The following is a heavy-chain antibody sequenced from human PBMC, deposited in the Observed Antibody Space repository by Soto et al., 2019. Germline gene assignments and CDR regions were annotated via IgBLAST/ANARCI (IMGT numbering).Heavy chain of an antibody. V-gene: IGHV3-64D*06. J-gene: IGHJ4*02. Sequence: GGTLTLSCSASGCTFSSYAMHWVRHAPGKGLEYVSAISSNGGSTYYADSVKGSFTISRDNPKNTLYLQMSSLRAEDTAVYYCVKDQGVTTLDGWGKGTQVTVAX. CDR3: VKDQGVTTLDG. D-gene: IGHD1-1*01. CDR1: GCTFSSYA. CDR2: ISSNGGST.